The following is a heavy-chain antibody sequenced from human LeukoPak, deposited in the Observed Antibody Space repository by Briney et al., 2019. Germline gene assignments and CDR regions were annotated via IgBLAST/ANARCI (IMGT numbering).Heavy chain of an antibody. D-gene: IGHD3-10*01. CDR1: GGFISSSNW. V-gene: IGHV4-4*02. J-gene: IGHJ4*02. Sequence: PSETLFLTCAVSGGFISSSNWWSWVRQPPGKGLEWIGEIYHSGSTNYNPSLKSRVTISVDKSKNQFSLKLSSVTAADTAVYYCARTYYYGSGSYYLTYYFDYWGQGTLVTVSS. CDR2: IYHSGST. CDR3: ARTYYYGSGSYYLTYYFDY.